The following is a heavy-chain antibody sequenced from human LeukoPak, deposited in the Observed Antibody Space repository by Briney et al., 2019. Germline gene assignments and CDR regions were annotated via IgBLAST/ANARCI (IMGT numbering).Heavy chain of an antibody. CDR3: VRHLSAGRPAFDI. D-gene: IGHD2-15*01. V-gene: IGHV4-59*08. CDR2: IDYSGST. CDR1: GGSINSYY. J-gene: IGHJ3*02. Sequence: PSETLSLTCTVSGGSINSYYWSWIRQPPGKGLEWIGYIDYSGSTNYNPSLKSRVTISVDTSNNKFSLKLTALTAADTAVYYCVRHLSAGRPAFDIWDQGTMVTVSS.